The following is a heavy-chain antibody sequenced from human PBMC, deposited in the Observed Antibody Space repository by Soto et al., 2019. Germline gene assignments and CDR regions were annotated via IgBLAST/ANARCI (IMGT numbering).Heavy chain of an antibody. V-gene: IGHV1-69*02. CDR3: GRSVGPGRTTRAFDI. J-gene: IGHJ3*02. Sequence: QVQLVQSGAEVKKPGSSVKVSCKASGGTFSSYTISWVRQAPGQGLEWMGRIIPILGIANYAQKVQGRVTITADKSTSTAYMELSSLRSEDTAVYYCGRSVGPGRTTRAFDIWGQGTMVTVSS. CDR1: GGTFSSYT. D-gene: IGHD2-2*01. CDR2: IIPILGIA.